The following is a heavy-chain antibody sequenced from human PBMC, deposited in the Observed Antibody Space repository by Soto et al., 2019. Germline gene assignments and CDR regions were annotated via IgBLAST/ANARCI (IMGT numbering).Heavy chain of an antibody. CDR1: GGSISSSTYY. V-gene: IGHV4-39*01. Sequence: PSETLSLTCTVSGGSISSSTYYWYWIRHPPGKGLEWIGAMYYTGNKNYNPSLESRVTMSVDTSKNQFSLKLSSVTPTDTAVYYCARRSSSSLGSLFDPWGRGILVTVSS. D-gene: IGHD6-6*01. CDR3: ARRSSSSLGSLFDP. J-gene: IGHJ5*02. CDR2: MYYTGNK.